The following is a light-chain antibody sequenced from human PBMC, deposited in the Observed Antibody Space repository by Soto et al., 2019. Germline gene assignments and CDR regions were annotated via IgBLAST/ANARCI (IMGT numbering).Light chain of an antibody. CDR2: DAS. Sequence: EIVLTQSPATLSLSPGERATLSCRASQSVSSYLAWYQQKPGQAPRLLIYDASNRATGIPARFSGSESGTDFTLTISSQEPEDFAVYYCQQRSNWPLTFGGGTKVEIK. CDR3: QQRSNWPLT. CDR1: QSVSSY. V-gene: IGKV3-11*01. J-gene: IGKJ4*01.